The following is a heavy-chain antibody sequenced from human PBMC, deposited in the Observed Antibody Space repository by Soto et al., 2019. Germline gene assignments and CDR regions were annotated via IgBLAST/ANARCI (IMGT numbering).Heavy chain of an antibody. CDR2: IYPTGTT. J-gene: IGHJ6*02. V-gene: IGHV4-30-2*06. CDR3: ARDPPGPSPRWVL. CDR1: GGSLSSGGYS. Sequence: QLQLRESGSGLVKPSETLSLTCPVSGGSLSSGGYSWRWIRQSPEKGLVWLGCIYPTGTTYYHPSLKSRVTISVDTSRNQFSLNLTSVTAADTAVYFCARDPPGPSPRWVLWGQGTTVTVSS. D-gene: IGHD3-10*01.